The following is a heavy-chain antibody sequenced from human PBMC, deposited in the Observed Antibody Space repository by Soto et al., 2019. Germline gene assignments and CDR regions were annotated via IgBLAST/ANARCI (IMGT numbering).Heavy chain of an antibody. CDR2: IYPGDSDT. V-gene: IGHV5-51*01. CDR3: ARRRRAAAGTYYYYGMDV. D-gene: IGHD6-13*01. Sequence: GESLKISCKGSGYSFSNYWIGWVRQMPGKGLEWMGIIYPGDSDTRYSPSFQGQVTISADKSISTAYLQWSSLKASDTAMYYCARRRRAAAGTYYYYGMDVWGQGTTVTVSS. CDR1: GYSFSNYW. J-gene: IGHJ6*02.